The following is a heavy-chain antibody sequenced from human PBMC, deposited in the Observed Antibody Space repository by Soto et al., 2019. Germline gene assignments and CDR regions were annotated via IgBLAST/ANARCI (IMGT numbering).Heavy chain of an antibody. CDR3: ARGRFDCSSTSCYSNYYYYMDV. D-gene: IGHD2-2*01. CDR2: IWYDGSNK. J-gene: IGHJ6*03. V-gene: IGHV3-33*01. Sequence: QVQLVESGGGVVQPGRSLRLSCAASGFTFSSYGMHWVRQAPGKGLEWAAVIWYDGSNKYYADSVKGRFTISRDNSKNTLYLQMNSLRAEDTAVYYCARGRFDCSSTSCYSNYYYYMDVWGKGTTVTVSS. CDR1: GFTFSSYG.